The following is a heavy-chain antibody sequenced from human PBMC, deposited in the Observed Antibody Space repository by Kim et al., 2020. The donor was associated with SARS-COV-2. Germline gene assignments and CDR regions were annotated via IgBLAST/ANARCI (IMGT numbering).Heavy chain of an antibody. D-gene: IGHD4-17*01. Sequence: SETLSLTCAVYGGSFSGYYWSWIRQPPGKGLEWIGEINHSGSTNYNPSLKSRVTISVDTSKNQFSLKLSSVTAADTAVYYCARARPPLRRANWFDPWGQGTLVTVSS. CDR1: GGSFSGYY. J-gene: IGHJ5*02. CDR3: ARARPPLRRANWFDP. V-gene: IGHV4-34*01. CDR2: INHSGST.